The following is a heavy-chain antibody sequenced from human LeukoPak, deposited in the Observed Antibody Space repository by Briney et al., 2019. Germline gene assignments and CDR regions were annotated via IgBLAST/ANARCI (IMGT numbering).Heavy chain of an antibody. V-gene: IGHV4-39*07. CDR3: ARDPPDSSSSNSSYYYYMDV. Sequence: SETLSLTCTVSGGSISSSRYYWGWIRQPPGNGLEWIGSIYYSGSTYYNPSLKSLVTISVDTSKNQFSLKLSPVTGADTAVYYCARDPPDSSSSNSSYYYYMDVWGKGTTVTTSS. CDR1: GGSISSSRYY. J-gene: IGHJ6*03. CDR2: IYYSGST. D-gene: IGHD6-13*01.